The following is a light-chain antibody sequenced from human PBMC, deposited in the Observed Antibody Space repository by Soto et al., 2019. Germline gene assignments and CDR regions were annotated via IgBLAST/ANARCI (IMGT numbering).Light chain of an antibody. CDR2: DSS. CDR3: QQTFHSPRT. V-gene: IGKV3-20*01. Sequence: EIVLTQSPGTLYLSPGETASLSCWASQRIISNFLAWYQQRRGQPPRLLIYDSSRRASDIPARFTGSGSGTAFTLTISRVEPEDSAVYYCQQTFHSPRTFGQGTRLEI. J-gene: IGKJ2*01. CDR1: QRIISNF.